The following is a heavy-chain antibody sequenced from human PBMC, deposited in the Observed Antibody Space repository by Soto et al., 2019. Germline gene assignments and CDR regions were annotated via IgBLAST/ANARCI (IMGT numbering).Heavy chain of an antibody. D-gene: IGHD1-26*01. J-gene: IGHJ3*02. CDR3: ARDRSGSYSDAFDI. CDR2: IIPIFGTA. Sequence: SVKVSCKASGGTFSSYAISWVRQAPGQGLEWMGGIIPIFGTANYAQKFQGRVTITADESTSTAYMELSSLRSEDTAVYYCARDRSGSYSDAFDISGQGPMVTV. CDR1: GGTFSSYA. V-gene: IGHV1-69*13.